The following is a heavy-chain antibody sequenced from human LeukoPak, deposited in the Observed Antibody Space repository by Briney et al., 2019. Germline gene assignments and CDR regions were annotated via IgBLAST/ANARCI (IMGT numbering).Heavy chain of an antibody. J-gene: IGHJ5*02. CDR1: GGTFSSYA. CDR3: AREGGPYDSSGYFNWFDP. Sequence: ASVNVSCKASGGTFSSYAISWVRQAPGQGLEWMGGIIPIFGTANYAQKFQGRVTITADESTSTAYMEPSSLRSEDTAVYYCAREGGPYDSSGYFNWFDPWGQGTLVTVSS. V-gene: IGHV1-69*13. D-gene: IGHD3-22*01. CDR2: IIPIFGTA.